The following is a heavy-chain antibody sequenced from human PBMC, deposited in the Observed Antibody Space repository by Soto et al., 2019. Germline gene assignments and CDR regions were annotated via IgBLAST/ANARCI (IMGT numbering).Heavy chain of an antibody. D-gene: IGHD3-22*01. J-gene: IGHJ4*02. CDR2: ISNDGSYK. CDR1: GFTFSSYA. CDR3: AKDLYSYDGGLDDY. Sequence: QVHLTESGGGVVQPGRSLRLSCAGSGFTFSSYAMHWVRQAPGKGLEWVAVISNDGSYKYYADSLKGRFIISRDNSKNPLYLQRNSLRVEDTAVYYWAKDLYSYDGGLDDYWGQGPLVSVPS. V-gene: IGHV3-30*18.